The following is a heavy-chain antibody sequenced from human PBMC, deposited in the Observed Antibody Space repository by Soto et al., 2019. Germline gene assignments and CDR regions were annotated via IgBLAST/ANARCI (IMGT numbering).Heavy chain of an antibody. CDR2: INTYNGNS. CDR3: ARDCTGGSCFCIY. CDR1: GYTFTGYY. D-gene: IGHD2-15*01. V-gene: IGHV1-18*04. J-gene: IGHJ4*02. Sequence: ASVKVSCKASGYTFTGYYMHWVRQAPGQGLEWMGWINTYNGNSNYAQKFQGRVTMTTDTSTNTAYMELRSLTSDDTAVYYCARDCTGGSCFCIYWGQGTLVTVSS.